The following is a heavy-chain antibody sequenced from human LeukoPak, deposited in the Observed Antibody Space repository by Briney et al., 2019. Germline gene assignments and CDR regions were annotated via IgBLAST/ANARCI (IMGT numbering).Heavy chain of an antibody. Sequence: PGGSLRLSCAASGFTFSSYEMNWVRQDPGKGLEWVSKISSSGSAIYYADSVKGRFTISRDNAKSTLYLQMNSLRAEDTAVYYCARGGSLGYWGQGTLVTVSS. D-gene: IGHD6-19*01. J-gene: IGHJ4*02. V-gene: IGHV3-48*03. CDR1: GFTFSSYE. CDR2: ISSSGSAI. CDR3: ARGGSLGY.